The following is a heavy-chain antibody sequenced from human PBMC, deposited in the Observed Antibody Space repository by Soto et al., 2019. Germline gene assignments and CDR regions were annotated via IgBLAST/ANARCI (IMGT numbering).Heavy chain of an antibody. V-gene: IGHV1-3*01. CDR3: AITPVGTTKLDY. CDR1: GYTFTSYA. J-gene: IGHJ4*01. Sequence: QVQLVQSGAEVKKPGASVKISCKGSGYTFTSYAIHWVRQAPGQCLEWMGWINGGNGNTKSSQNFQGRVTITRDTSASTAYMELSSLTSEDTAVYYCAITPVGTTKLDYWGHGTLVTVSA. CDR2: INGGNGNT. D-gene: IGHD1-26*01.